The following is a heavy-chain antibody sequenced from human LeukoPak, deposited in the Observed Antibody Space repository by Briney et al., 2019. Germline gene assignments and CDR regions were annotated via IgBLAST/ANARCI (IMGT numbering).Heavy chain of an antibody. CDR3: AKDDYDGLGY. D-gene: IGHD3-3*01. CDR1: GVSFDAYA. V-gene: IGHV3-9*01. J-gene: IGHJ4*02. Sequence: SLRLSCAASGVSFDAYAMHWVRQAPGEGLGWVSGIRWISGHIDYADSVRGRFTISRDNAKHPRSMQMNSLRAEDTALYYCAKDDYDGLGYWGQGTLVTVSS. CDR2: IRWISGHI.